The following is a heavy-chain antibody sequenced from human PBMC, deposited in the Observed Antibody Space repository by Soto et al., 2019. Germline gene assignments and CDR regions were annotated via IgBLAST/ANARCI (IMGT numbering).Heavy chain of an antibody. CDR1: GFTFSSYS. Sequence: HPGGSLRLSCAASGFTFSSYSMSWVRQAPGKGLEWVSAISGSGGSTYYADSVKGRFTISRDNSKNTLYLQMNSLRAEDTAVYYCAKKQWIAESPLYYYYGMDVWGQGTTGTVSS. V-gene: IGHV3-23*01. CDR3: AKKQWIAESPLYYYYGMDV. D-gene: IGHD6-19*01. J-gene: IGHJ6*02. CDR2: ISGSGGST.